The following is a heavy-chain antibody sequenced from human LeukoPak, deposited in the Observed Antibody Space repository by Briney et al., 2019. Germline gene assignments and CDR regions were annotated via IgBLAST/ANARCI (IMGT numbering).Heavy chain of an antibody. CDR2: IIPIFGTA. V-gene: IGHV1-69*13. CDR3: ARYDFWSGYSLFDY. CDR1: GGTFSSYA. D-gene: IGHD3-3*01. Sequence: ASVKVSCKASGGTFSSYAISWVRQAPGQGLEWMGGIIPIFGTANYAQKFQGRVTITADESTSTAYMELSSLRSEDTAVYYCARYDFWSGYSLFDYWGQGTLVTVSS. J-gene: IGHJ4*02.